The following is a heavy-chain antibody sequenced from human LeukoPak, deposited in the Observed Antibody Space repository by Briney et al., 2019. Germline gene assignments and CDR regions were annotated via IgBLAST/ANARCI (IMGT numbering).Heavy chain of an antibody. J-gene: IGHJ6*03. CDR3: AREEMGVPAANPYYYYYYMDV. CDR2: IYHSGST. V-gene: IGHV4-38-2*02. Sequence: PSETLSLTCTVSGYSISSGYHWGWIRQPPGKGLEWIGSIYHSGSTYYNPSLKSRVTISVDTSKNQFSLKLSSVTAADTAVYYCAREEMGVPAANPYYYYYYMDVWGKGTTVTVSS. D-gene: IGHD2-2*01. CDR1: GYSISSGYH.